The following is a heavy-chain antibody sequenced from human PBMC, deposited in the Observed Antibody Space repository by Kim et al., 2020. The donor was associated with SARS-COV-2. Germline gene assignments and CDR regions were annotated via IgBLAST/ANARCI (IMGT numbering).Heavy chain of an antibody. CDR1: GFTFSSYS. V-gene: IGHV3-48*02. Sequence: GGSLRLSCAASGFTFSSYSMNWVRQAPGKGVEWVSYISSSSSTIYYADSVKGRFTISRHNAKNSLYLQMNSLRDEDTAVYYCARELQWLGIFVGMDVWGQGTTVTVSS. CDR3: ARELQWLGIFVGMDV. CDR2: ISSSSSTI. J-gene: IGHJ6*02. D-gene: IGHD6-19*01.